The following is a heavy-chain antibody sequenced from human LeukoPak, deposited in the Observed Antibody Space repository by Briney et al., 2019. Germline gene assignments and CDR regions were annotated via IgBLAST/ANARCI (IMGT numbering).Heavy chain of an antibody. V-gene: IGHV1-69-2*01. CDR2: VGPEDGET. D-gene: IGHD6-19*01. J-gene: IGHJ4*02. CDR1: GYTFTDYY. Sequence: GASVKVSCKVSGYTFTDYYMHWVQQAPGKGLEWMGLVGPEDGETIYAEKFQGRVTITVDTSTDTAYMELSSLRSEDTAVYYCATMFSSSGWYYFDYWGQGTLVTVSS. CDR3: ATMFSSSGWYYFDY.